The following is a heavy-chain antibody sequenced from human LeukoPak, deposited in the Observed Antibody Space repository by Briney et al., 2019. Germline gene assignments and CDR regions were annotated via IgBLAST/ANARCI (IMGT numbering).Heavy chain of an antibody. Sequence: SETLPLTCTVSGDSISTYYWSWIRQPPGKGLEWIAYIDYRGSTTYNPSLRSRVTISVDTSRNQFSLKLYSVTAADTAVYYCARGAGGYRFDPWGQGTLVTVSS. J-gene: IGHJ5*02. D-gene: IGHD1-1*01. CDR1: GDSISTYY. CDR3: ARGAGGYRFDP. V-gene: IGHV4-59*01. CDR2: IDYRGST.